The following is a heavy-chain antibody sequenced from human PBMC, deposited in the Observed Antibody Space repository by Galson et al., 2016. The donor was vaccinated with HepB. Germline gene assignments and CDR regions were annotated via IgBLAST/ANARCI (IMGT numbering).Heavy chain of an antibody. D-gene: IGHD3-10*01. V-gene: IGHV4-31*03. J-gene: IGHJ6*04. CDR1: GGSISSADYY. Sequence: TLSLTCTVSGGSISSADYYWSWIRQHPEKGLEWIGYIYHSGNTYYNPSLKSRLTISVDTSKNQFYLKLKSVTAAETAVYYCARDSEGSGGMNVWGKGTTVTVSS. CDR3: ARDSEGSGGMNV. CDR2: IYHSGNT.